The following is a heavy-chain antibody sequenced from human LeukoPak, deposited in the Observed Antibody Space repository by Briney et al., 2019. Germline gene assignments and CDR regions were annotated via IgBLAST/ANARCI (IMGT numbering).Heavy chain of an antibody. CDR3: ARDFSAAAPYYFDY. CDR2: ISSSGSTI. J-gene: IGHJ4*02. CDR1: GFTFSDYY. D-gene: IGHD6-13*01. V-gene: IGHV3-11*01. Sequence: GGSLRLSCAASGFTFSDYYISWIRQAPGKGLEWVSYISSSGSTIYYADSVKGRFTISRDNAKNSLYLQMNSLRAEDTAVYYCARDFSAAAPYYFDYWGQGTLVTVSS.